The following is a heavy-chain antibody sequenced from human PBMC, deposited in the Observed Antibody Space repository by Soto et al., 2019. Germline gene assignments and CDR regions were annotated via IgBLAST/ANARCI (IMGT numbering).Heavy chain of an antibody. CDR2: INHSGST. D-gene: IGHD6-25*01. V-gene: IGHV4-34*01. CDR3: ARGITTIAAVQGDAPDNCYFDS. Sequence: SETLALTCAVYGGSFSGYYWTWIRHPPGKELEXMGEINHSGSTNQNPSLKSRVTISVDTSKNQFSLKLKSVTAADTAVYYCARGITTIAAVQGDAPDNCYFDSWGLGTLVTVSS. CDR1: GGSFSGYY. J-gene: IGHJ4*02.